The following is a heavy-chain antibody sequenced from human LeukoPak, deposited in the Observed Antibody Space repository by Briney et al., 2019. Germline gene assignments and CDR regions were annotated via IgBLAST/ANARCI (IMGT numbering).Heavy chain of an antibody. CDR2: IWYDGSHK. CDR3: AAQPVGIAAAGTLDY. Sequence: GGSLRLSCAASGFTFSSYGMHWVRQAPGKGLEWVAVIWYDGSHKYYAESVKGRFTISRDNSKDTLYLQMNSLRAEDTAVYHCAAQPVGIAAAGTLDYWGQGTLVAVSS. D-gene: IGHD6-13*01. V-gene: IGHV3-33*01. CDR1: GFTFSSYG. J-gene: IGHJ4*02.